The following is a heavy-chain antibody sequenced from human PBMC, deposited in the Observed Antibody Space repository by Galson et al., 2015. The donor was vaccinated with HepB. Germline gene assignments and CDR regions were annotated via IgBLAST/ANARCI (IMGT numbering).Heavy chain of an antibody. CDR2: ISYDGRSQ. CDR3: ARDSRGRDTPHYYESWFDP. D-gene: IGHD3-22*01. CDR1: GFTFSSYA. V-gene: IGHV3-30*04. J-gene: IGHJ5*02. Sequence: SLRLSCAASGFTFSSYAVHWVRQAPGKGLEWVAVISYDGRSQIYADSVKGRFTISRDNSKTTLFLQMNSLRAEDTAVYYCARDSRGRDTPHYYESWFDPWGQGTLVTVSS.